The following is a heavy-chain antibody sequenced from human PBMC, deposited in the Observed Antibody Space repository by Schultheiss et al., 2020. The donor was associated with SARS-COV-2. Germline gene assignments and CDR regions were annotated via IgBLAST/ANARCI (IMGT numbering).Heavy chain of an antibody. Sequence: GGSLRLSCAASGFTFSSYGMHWVRQAPGKGLEWVAVIWYDGSNKYYADSVKGRFTISRDNSKNTLYLQMNSLRAEDTAVYYCAREPAPSSSWQAYYYYYGMDVWGQGTTVTVSS. CDR1: GFTFSSYG. CDR2: IWYDGSNK. J-gene: IGHJ6*02. D-gene: IGHD6-13*01. CDR3: AREPAPSSSWQAYYYYYGMDV. V-gene: IGHV3-33*01.